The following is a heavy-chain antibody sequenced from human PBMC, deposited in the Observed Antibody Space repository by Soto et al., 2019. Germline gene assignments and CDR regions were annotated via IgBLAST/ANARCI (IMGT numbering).Heavy chain of an antibody. J-gene: IGHJ4*02. CDR2: ITGSGGSA. CDR3: AKGDEAGTRQVDY. D-gene: IGHD6-13*01. V-gene: IGHV3-23*01. CDR1: GFTFSSYY. Sequence: EVQLLESGGGLGQPGGSLRLSCAASGFTFSSYYMAWVRQAPGKGLEWVSSITGSGGSAYYVDSVKGRFTLSRDNSKNILYLQMNSLRDEDTAIYYCAKGDEAGTRQVDYWGQGTQVTVSS.